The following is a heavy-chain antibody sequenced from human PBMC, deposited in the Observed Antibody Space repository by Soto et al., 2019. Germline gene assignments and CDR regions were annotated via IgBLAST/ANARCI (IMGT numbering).Heavy chain of an antibody. D-gene: IGHD5-12*01. J-gene: IGHJ4*02. Sequence: PSETLSLTCAVSGYSISSYNLWGWIRQPPGKGLEWIGYIYYSGSTYYNPSLKSRVTMSVDTSKNQFSLELSSVTAVDTAVYYCARSSHNRMATLTYFDSWGQGTLVTVSS. CDR1: GYSISSYNL. CDR2: IYYSGST. CDR3: ARSSHNRMATLTYFDS. V-gene: IGHV4-28*01.